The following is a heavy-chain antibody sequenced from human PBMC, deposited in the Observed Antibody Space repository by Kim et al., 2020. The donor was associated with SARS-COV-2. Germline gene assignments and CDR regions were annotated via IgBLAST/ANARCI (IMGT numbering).Heavy chain of an antibody. CDR1: GFTFSAYD. Sequence: GGSLRLSCATSGFTFSAYDMNWVRRAPGKGLEWLSFIIKSGTTIYNANLLKGRSTSSNYNANNLLYLQRNSLGDETSVLFYLLRDLMGGVFYFWGQGTLV. CDR3: LRDLMGGVFYF. CDR2: IIKSGTTI. J-gene: IGHJ3*01. D-gene: IGHD3-16*01. V-gene: IGHV3-48*02.